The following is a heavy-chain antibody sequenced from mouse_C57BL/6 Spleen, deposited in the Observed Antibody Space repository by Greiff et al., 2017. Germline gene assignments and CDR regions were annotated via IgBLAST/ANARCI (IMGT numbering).Heavy chain of an antibody. CDR1: GYAFSSSW. J-gene: IGHJ2*01. V-gene: IGHV1-82*01. CDR3: ARGGNYGNYFDY. Sequence: VKLVESGPELVKPGASVKISCKASGYAFSSSWMNWVKQRPGKGLEWIGRIYPGDGDTNYNGKFKGKATLTADKSSSTAYMQLSSLTSEDSAVYFCARGGNYGNYFDYWGQGTTLTVSS. D-gene: IGHD2-1*01. CDR2: IYPGDGDT.